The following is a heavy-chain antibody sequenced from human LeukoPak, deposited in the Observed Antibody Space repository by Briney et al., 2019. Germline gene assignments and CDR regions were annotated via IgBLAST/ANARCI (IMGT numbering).Heavy chain of an antibody. D-gene: IGHD3-22*01. CDR2: IYYSGST. V-gene: IGHV4-38-2*02. Sequence: SETLSLTCSVSGYSISSGYYWDWIRQPPGKGLEWIGSIYYSGSTYYNPSLKSRVTISVDTSKNQFSLKLSSVTAADTAVYYCARGGDSSGSDYWGQGTLVTVSS. CDR1: GYSISSGYY. CDR3: ARGGDSSGSDY. J-gene: IGHJ4*02.